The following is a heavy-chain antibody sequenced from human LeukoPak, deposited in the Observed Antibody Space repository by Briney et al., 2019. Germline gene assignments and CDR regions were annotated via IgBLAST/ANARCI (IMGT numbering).Heavy chain of an antibody. V-gene: IGHV4-39*07. CDR2: IYYSGST. Sequence: SETLSLTCTVSGGSISSSSYYWGWIRQPPGKGLEWIGSIYYSGSTYYNPSLKSRVTISVDTSKNQFSLKLSSVTAADTAVYYCARMSSGWASIFDYWGQGTLVTVSS. J-gene: IGHJ4*02. CDR3: ARMSSGWASIFDY. CDR1: GGSISSSSYY. D-gene: IGHD6-19*01.